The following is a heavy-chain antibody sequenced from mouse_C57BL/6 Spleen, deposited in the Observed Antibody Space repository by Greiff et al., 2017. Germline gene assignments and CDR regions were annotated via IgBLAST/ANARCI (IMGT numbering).Heavy chain of an antibody. CDR1: GYTFTSYW. V-gene: IGHV1-53*01. CDR3: ARSSYGYYAMDY. CDR2: INPSNGGT. Sequence: VQLQQSGAELVRPGSSVKLSCKASGYTFTSYWMHWVKQRPGQGLEWIGNINPSNGGTNYNEKFKSKATLTVDKSSSTAYMQLSSLTSEDSAVYYCARSSYGYYAMDYWGQGTSVTVSA. J-gene: IGHJ4*01. D-gene: IGHD3-3*01.